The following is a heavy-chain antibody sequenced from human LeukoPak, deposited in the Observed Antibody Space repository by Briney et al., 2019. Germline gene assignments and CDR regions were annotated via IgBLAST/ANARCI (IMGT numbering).Heavy chain of an antibody. Sequence: GESLRLSCAASGFTFNNYAMNWVRLGPSPWLEWVSHISYSGDSTYYASSVTGRSTISRDSSKKPLSLQMNSLRAEDTAVYYCAKIPKGGYLDYWGPRTLVTVSS. CDR1: GFTFNNYA. CDR3: AKIPKGGYLDY. V-gene: IGHV3-23*01. D-gene: IGHD2-2*01. J-gene: IGHJ4*02. CDR2: ISYSGDST.